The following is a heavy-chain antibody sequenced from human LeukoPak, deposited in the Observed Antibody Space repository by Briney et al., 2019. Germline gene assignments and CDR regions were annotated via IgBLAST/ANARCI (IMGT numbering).Heavy chain of an antibody. CDR1: GGSISSYY. CDR3: ARGKSGYYYLNWFDP. J-gene: IGHJ5*02. D-gene: IGHD3-22*01. CDR2: IYYSGST. V-gene: IGHV4-59*08. Sequence: KPSETLSLTCTVSGGSISSYYWSWIRQPPGKGLEWIGYIYYSGSTNYNPSLKSRVTISVDTSKNQFSLKVNSVTATDTAVYYCARGKSGYYYLNWFDPWGQGTLVTVSS.